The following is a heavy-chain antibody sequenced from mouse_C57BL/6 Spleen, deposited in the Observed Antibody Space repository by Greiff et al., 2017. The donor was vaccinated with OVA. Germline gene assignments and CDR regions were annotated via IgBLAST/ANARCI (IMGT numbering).Heavy chain of an antibody. CDR3: AKNYYYGSSHYAMDY. CDR2: IWRGGST. J-gene: IGHJ4*01. D-gene: IGHD1-1*01. CDR1: GFSLTSYG. Sequence: VQLVESGPGLVQPSQSLSITCTVSGFSLTSYGVHWVRQSPGKGLEWLGVIWRGGSTDYNAAFMSRLSITKDNSKSQVFFKMNSLQADDTAIYYCAKNYYYGSSHYAMDYWGQGTSVTVSS. V-gene: IGHV2-5*01.